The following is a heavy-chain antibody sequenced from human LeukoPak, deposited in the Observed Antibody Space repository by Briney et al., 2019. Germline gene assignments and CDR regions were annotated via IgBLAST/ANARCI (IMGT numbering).Heavy chain of an antibody. D-gene: IGHD5-12*01. Sequence: ASVKVSCKASGGTFSSYAISWVRQAPGQGLEWMGGIIPILGIANYAQKFQGRVTITADKSTSTAYMELSSLRSEDTAVYYCATGYSRQGSYGMDVWGQGTTVTVSS. CDR1: GGTFSSYA. CDR3: ATGYSRQGSYGMDV. J-gene: IGHJ6*02. V-gene: IGHV1-69*10. CDR2: IIPILGIA.